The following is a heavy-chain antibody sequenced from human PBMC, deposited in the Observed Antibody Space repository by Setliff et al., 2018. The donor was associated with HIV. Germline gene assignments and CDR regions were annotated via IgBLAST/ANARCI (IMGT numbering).Heavy chain of an antibody. CDR3: ATHASTVQDAMDV. CDR2: IYYSGST. CDR1: GGSISSGSYY. Sequence: SETLSLTCTVSGGSISSGSYYWSWIRQPPGKGLEWIGSIYYSGSTYYNPSLKSRVTISVDTSKNQFSLKLSSVTAADTAVYYCATHASTVQDAMDVWGQGTTVTVSS. J-gene: IGHJ6*02. D-gene: IGHD4-4*01. V-gene: IGHV4-39*01.